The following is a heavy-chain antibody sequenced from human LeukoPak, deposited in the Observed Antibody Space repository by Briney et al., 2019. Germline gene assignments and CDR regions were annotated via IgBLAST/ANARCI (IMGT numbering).Heavy chain of an antibody. D-gene: IGHD2-2*01. V-gene: IGHV1-69*01. CDR1: GGTFSSYA. J-gene: IGHJ5*02. Sequence: SVKVSYKASGGTFSSYAISWVRQAPGQGLEWMGGIIPIFGTANYAQKFQGRVTITADESTSTAYMELSSLRSEDTAVYYCARVGCSSTSCYFTYNWFDPWGQGTLVTVSS. CDR3: ARVGCSSTSCYFTYNWFDP. CDR2: IIPIFGTA.